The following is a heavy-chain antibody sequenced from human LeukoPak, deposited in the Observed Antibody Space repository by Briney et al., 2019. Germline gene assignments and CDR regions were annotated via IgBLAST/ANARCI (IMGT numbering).Heavy chain of an antibody. CDR2: ILSDGSKE. V-gene: IGHV3-33*08. CDR1: GFTFSSYS. J-gene: IGHJ6*03. CDR3: VRDQSLGFQYYHYIDF. Sequence: TGGSLRLSCAASGFTFSSYSMNWVRQAPGKGLEWVAVILSDGSKEFYTDSVKGRFTISRDNSKNTLYLQMNSLRAEDTAVYYCVRDQSLGFQYYHYIDFWGEGATVTVSS.